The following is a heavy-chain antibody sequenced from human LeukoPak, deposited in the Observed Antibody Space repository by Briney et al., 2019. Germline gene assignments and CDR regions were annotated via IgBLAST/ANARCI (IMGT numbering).Heavy chain of an antibody. Sequence: SVKVSCKTSGYTFNSYAISWVRQAPGQGLEWMGGIIAFFGPPNFAQKFQGRVTITAAESTSTVYMKLSSLTSEDTAIYFCARDRSSGTFDSFGVWGPGTMVYVSS. J-gene: IGHJ3*01. CDR1: GYTFNSYA. CDR3: ARDRSSGTFDSFGV. V-gene: IGHV1-69*01. CDR2: IIAFFGPP. D-gene: IGHD1-26*01.